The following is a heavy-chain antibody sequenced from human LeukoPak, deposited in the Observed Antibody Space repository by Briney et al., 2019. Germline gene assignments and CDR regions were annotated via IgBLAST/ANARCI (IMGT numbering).Heavy chain of an antibody. D-gene: IGHD6-6*01. CDR2: MNPNGGNT. V-gene: IGHV1-8*03. CDR3: ARGDSYSSSLDFDY. J-gene: IGHJ4*02. Sequence: ASVKVSCKASGYTFTSYDINWVRQATGQGLEWMGWMNPNGGNTGYAQKFQGRVTITRNTSISTAYMELSSLRSEDTAVYYCARGDSYSSSLDFDYWGQGTLVTISS. CDR1: GYTFTSYD.